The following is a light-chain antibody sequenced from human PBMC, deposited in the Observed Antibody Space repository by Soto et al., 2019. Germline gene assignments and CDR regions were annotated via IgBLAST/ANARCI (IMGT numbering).Light chain of an antibody. Sequence: EIVLTQSPGTLSLSPGERATLSCRASQSVSSNYLAWYQHKPGQGPRLLIYAASSSATGIPDRFSGSWSGTDFTITISILEPEDFALYYCQKYGSAFTFGPGTKVDIK. CDR3: QKYGSAFT. CDR2: AAS. V-gene: IGKV3-20*01. J-gene: IGKJ3*01. CDR1: QSVSSNY.